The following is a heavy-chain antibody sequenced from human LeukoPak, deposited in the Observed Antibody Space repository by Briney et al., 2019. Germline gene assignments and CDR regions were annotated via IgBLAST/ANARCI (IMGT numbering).Heavy chain of an antibody. CDR2: INPNSGGT. Sequence: ASVKVSCKAFGYTFTDYHMHWVRQAPGQGLEWMGWINPNSGGTDYAQKFQGRVTMTRDTSISTAYMELSRLRSDDTAVYYCATDYGDYESGYWGQGTLVTVSS. V-gene: IGHV1-2*02. D-gene: IGHD4-17*01. CDR1: GYTFTDYH. J-gene: IGHJ4*02. CDR3: ATDYGDYESGY.